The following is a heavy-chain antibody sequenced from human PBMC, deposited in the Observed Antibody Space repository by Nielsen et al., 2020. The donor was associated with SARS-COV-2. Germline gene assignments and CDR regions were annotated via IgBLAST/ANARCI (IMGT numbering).Heavy chain of an antibody. D-gene: IGHD3-22*01. J-gene: IGHJ4*02. Sequence: AGSLSLSCAVSEFTFSNYALSWVRQAPGKGLEWISSISITGGNTFYADSVMGRFTISRDRYKNTLFLQMNSLRAEDTAVYYCAKDLLPHNYYDSSGSDYWGQGTLVTVSS. V-gene: IGHV3-23*01. CDR3: AKDLLPHNYYDSSGSDY. CDR2: ISITGGNT. CDR1: EFTFSNYA.